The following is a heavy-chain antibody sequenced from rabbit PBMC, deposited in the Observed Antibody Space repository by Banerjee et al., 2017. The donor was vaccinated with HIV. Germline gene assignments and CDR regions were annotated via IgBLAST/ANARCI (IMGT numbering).Heavy chain of an antibody. V-gene: IGHV1S45*01. CDR2: IATGNSGTT. D-gene: IGHD7-1*01. J-gene: IGHJ6*01. Sequence: QEQLEESGGDLVKPEGSLTLTCTASGFDFSSSYYMCWVRQAPGKGLEWIACIATGNSGTTYYASWAKGRFTISKTSSTTVTLQLTSLTAADTATYFCARDLAAVTGWNFGLWGPGTLVTVS. CDR3: ARDLAAVTGWNFGL. CDR1: GFDFSSSYY.